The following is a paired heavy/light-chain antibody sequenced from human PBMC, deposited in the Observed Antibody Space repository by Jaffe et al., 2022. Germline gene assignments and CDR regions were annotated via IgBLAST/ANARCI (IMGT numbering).Heavy chain of an antibody. V-gene: IGHV4-38-2*01. Sequence: QVQLQESGPGLVKPSETLSLTCAVSTYSISSGYYWGWIRQPPGKGLEWIGSISHSGRTHYSPSLKSRVTISIDTSKNQFSLKMSSVTAADTAVYYCRVSDCSTNTCQLDGFDIWGQGTMVIVSS. CDR1: TYSISSGYY. D-gene: IGHD2-2*01. CDR2: ISHSGRT. CDR3: RVSDCSTNTCQLDGFDI. J-gene: IGHJ3*02.
Light chain of an antibody. Sequence: QSVLTQPPSASGTPGQRVTISCSGSRSTIGSNYVYWYQQLAGTAPKLLIYRNNQRPSGVPDRFSGSKSGTSASLAISGLRPEDEADYYCAAWDDSLSAYVFGTGTKVTVL. V-gene: IGLV1-47*01. CDR3: AAWDDSLSAYV. J-gene: IGLJ1*01. CDR2: RNN. CDR1: RSTIGSNY.